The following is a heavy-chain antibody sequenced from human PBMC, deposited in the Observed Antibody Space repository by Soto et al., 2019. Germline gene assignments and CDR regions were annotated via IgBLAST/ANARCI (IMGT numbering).Heavy chain of an antibody. D-gene: IGHD3-3*01. Sequence: SETLSLTCTVSGGSISSYYWSWIRQPAGKGLEWIGRIYTSGSINYNPSLKSRVTMSVDTSKKQFSLTLSSLTAADTAVYYCARGGRRFLEWFGDNYGMDVWGQGTTVT. CDR2: IYTSGSI. CDR1: GGSISSYY. CDR3: ARGGRRFLEWFGDNYGMDV. J-gene: IGHJ6*02. V-gene: IGHV4-4*07.